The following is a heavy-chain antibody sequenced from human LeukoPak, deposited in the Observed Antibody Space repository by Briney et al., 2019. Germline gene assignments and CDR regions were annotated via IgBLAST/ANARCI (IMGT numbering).Heavy chain of an antibody. Sequence: GASVKVSCKASGYTFTSYGISWVRQAPGQGLEWMGWISAYNGNTNYAQKLQGRVTMTTDTSTSTAYMELRSLRSDDTAVYYCARDWEGYDSSGYYPGFDYWGQGTLVTVSS. CDR3: ARDWEGYDSSGYYPGFDY. V-gene: IGHV1-18*01. CDR1: GYTFTSYG. J-gene: IGHJ4*02. D-gene: IGHD3-22*01. CDR2: ISAYNGNT.